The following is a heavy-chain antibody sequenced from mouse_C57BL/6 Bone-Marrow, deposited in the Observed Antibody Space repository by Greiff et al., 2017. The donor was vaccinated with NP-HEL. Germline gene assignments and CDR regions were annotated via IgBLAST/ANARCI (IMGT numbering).Heavy chain of an antibody. CDR1: GYTFTSYW. D-gene: IGHD1-1*01. CDR2: IDPSDSYT. CDR3: ARSVLLWYFDV. Sequence: QVQLKQPGAELVRPGTSVKLSCKASGYTFTSYWMHWVKQRPGQGLEWIGVIDPSDSYTNYNQKFKGKATLTVDTSSSTAYMQLSSLTSEDSAVYYCARSVLLWYFDVWGTGTTVTVSS. V-gene: IGHV1-59*01. J-gene: IGHJ1*03.